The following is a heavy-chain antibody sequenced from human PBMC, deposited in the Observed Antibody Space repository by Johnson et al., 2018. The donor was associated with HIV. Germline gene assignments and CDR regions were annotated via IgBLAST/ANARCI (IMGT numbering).Heavy chain of an antibody. J-gene: IGHJ3*02. Sequence: QMQLVESGGSVVRRGGSLRLSCAASGFTFSSYGIHWVRQAPGKGLEWVAVISFDGSKEYYADSVKGRFPISRDNSNNTLHLQMSSLRAEDTAIYYCVRGRIVDLRGGGFDIWGQGTRVIVSS. CDR2: ISFDGSKE. V-gene: IGHV3-30*03. D-gene: IGHD1-26*01. CDR3: VRGRIVDLRGGGFDI. CDR1: GFTFSSYG.